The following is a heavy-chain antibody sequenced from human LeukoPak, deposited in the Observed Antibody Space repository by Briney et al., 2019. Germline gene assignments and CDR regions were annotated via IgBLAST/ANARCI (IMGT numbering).Heavy chain of an antibody. CDR1: GFTFSSYA. CDR2: ISYDGSNK. J-gene: IGHJ6*02. D-gene: IGHD7-27*01. CDR3: ARDGEETGYYGMDV. Sequence: GRSLRLSCAASGFTFSSYAMHWVRQAPGKGLEWVAVISYDGSNKYYADSVKGRFTISRDNSKNTLYLQMNSLRAEDTAVYYCARDGEETGYYGMDVWGQGTTVTVSS. V-gene: IGHV3-30*04.